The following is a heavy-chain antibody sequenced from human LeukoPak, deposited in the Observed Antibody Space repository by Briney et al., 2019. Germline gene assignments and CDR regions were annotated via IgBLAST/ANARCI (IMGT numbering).Heavy chain of an antibody. V-gene: IGHV3-30*02. CDR3: AQGHSHTAMYF. J-gene: IGHJ4*02. CDR2: IRFDGSNT. Sequence: GGSLRLSCAASGFIFSSYGMHWFRKAPGKGLEGVTFIRFDGSNTYYSDSVKGRFTISRDNSKNTLYLQMNSLRVEDTAVYYCAQGHSHTAMYFWGQGTLVTVSS. D-gene: IGHD5-18*01. CDR1: GFIFSSYG.